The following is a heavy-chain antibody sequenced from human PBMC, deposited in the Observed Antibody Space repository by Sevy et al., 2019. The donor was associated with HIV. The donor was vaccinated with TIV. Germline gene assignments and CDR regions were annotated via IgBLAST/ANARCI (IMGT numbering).Heavy chain of an antibody. J-gene: IGHJ4*02. CDR3: ARDRVYYYGSGSYNYYFDY. CDR2: IQQDGSEK. CDR1: GFTFSSYW. Sequence: EGSLRLSCAASGFTFSSYWMSWVRQAPGKELEWVANIQQDGSEKYYVDSVKGRFTISRDNAKNSLYLQMNSLRAEDTAAYYCARDRVYYYGSGSYNYYFDYWGQGTLVTVSS. D-gene: IGHD3-10*01. V-gene: IGHV3-7*01.